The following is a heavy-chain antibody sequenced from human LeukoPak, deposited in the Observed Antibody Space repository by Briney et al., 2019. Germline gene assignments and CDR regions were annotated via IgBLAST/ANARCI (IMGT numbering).Heavy chain of an antibody. V-gene: IGHV3-49*04. J-gene: IGHJ3*02. CDR1: GFTFGDYA. CDR2: IRSKAYGGTT. CDR3: TRGYVGLGDAFDI. Sequence: PGGSLRLSCTASGFTFGDYAMSWVHQAPGKGLEWVGFIRSKAYGGTTEYAASVKGRFTISRDDSKSIAYLQMNSLKTEDTAVYYCTRGYVGLGDAFDIWGQGTMVTVSS. D-gene: IGHD2-2*01.